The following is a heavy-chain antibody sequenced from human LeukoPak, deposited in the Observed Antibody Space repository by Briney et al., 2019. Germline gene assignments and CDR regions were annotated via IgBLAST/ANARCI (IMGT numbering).Heavy chain of an antibody. CDR2: INPNSGGT. V-gene: IGHV1-2*02. Sequence: ASVKVSCKASGYTFTGYYMHWVRQAPGQGLEWMGWINPNSGGTNYAQKFKGRVTMTRDTSISTAYMELSRLRSDDTAVYYCARTDSSGWYGDYWGQGTLVTVSS. J-gene: IGHJ4*02. CDR3: ARTDSSGWYGDY. CDR1: GYTFTGYY. D-gene: IGHD6-19*01.